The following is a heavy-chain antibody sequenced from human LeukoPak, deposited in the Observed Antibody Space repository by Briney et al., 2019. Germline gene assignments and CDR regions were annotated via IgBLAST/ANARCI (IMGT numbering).Heavy chain of an antibody. CDR1: GGSISSSSCY. D-gene: IGHD3-3*01. J-gene: IGHJ4*02. Sequence: PSETLSLTCTVSGGSISSSSCYWGWIRQPPGKGLEWIGSIYYSGSTYYNPSLKSRVTISVDTSKNQFSLKLSSVTAADTAVYYCASELLEWAYFDYWGQGTLVTVSS. CDR3: ASELLEWAYFDY. V-gene: IGHV4-39*01. CDR2: IYYSGST.